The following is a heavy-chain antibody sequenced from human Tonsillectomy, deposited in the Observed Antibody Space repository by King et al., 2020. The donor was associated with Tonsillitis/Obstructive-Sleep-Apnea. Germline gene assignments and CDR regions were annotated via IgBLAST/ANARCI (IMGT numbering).Heavy chain of an antibody. D-gene: IGHD3-22*01. CDR3: AKTPDTSLYYFDY. Sequence: QLVQSGGGVVQPGRSLRLSCAASGFTFSSYAMHWVRQAPGKGLEWVAILSYDGINTYYADSVKGRFTISGDNSKNTLYLQMNSLRAEDTAVYYCAKTPDTSLYYFDYWGQGTLVTVSS. CDR2: LSYDGINT. V-gene: IGHV3-30*04. CDR1: GFTFSSYA. J-gene: IGHJ4*02.